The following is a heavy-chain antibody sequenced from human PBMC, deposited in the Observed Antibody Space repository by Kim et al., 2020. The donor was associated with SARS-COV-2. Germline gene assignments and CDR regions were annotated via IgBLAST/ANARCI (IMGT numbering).Heavy chain of an antibody. CDR2: IYYSGST. D-gene: IGHD3-22*01. CDR3: ARDNGYDSSGFDY. J-gene: IGHJ4*02. V-gene: IGHV4-59*01. CDR1: GGSISSYY. Sequence: SETLSLTCTVSGGSISSYYWSWIRQPPGKGLEWIGYIYYSGSTNYNPSLKSRVTISVDTSKNQFSLKLSSVTAADTAVYYCARDNGYDSSGFDYWGQGTLVTVSS.